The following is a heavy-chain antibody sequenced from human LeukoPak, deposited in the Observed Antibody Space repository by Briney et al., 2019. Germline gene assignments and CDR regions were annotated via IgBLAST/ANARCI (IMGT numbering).Heavy chain of an antibody. V-gene: IGHV1-18*01. CDR3: ARSGDPAEFDP. D-gene: IGHD3-10*01. CDR2: ISAYNGNT. J-gene: IGHJ5*02. Sequence: ASVKVSCKPSGYTFTSYGISWVRQAPGQGLEWMGWISAYNGNTNYAQKLQGRVTMTTDTSTSTAYMELSSLRSEDTAVYYCARSGDPAEFDPWGQGTLVTVSS. CDR1: GYTFTSYG.